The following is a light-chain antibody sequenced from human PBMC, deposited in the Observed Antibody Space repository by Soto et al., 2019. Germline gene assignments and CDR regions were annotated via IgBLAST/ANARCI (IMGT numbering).Light chain of an antibody. Sequence: EIVLTQSPDTLSLSPGERATLSCRASQSIRSERLAWYQQKPGQAPRLVIFDASNRASGMPERFSGSGSGTDFTLTISSLQPEDFATYYCQQSYSTLMTFGQGTKVDIK. CDR3: QQSYSTLMT. CDR1: QSIRSER. J-gene: IGKJ1*01. CDR2: DAS. V-gene: IGKV3D-20*02.